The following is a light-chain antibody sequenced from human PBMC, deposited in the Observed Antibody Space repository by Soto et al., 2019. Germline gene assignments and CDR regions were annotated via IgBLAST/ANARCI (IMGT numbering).Light chain of an antibody. J-gene: IGLJ2*01. CDR3: AAWDDSLNGPV. Sequence: QAVVTQPPSVSEAPRQRVTISCSGSSSNIGNNAVNWYQQLPGTAPKLLIYYDDLLPSGVSDRFSGSKSGTSASLAISGLQSEDEADYYCAAWDDSLNGPVFGGGTKLTVL. CDR2: YDD. CDR1: SSNIGNNA. V-gene: IGLV1-36*01.